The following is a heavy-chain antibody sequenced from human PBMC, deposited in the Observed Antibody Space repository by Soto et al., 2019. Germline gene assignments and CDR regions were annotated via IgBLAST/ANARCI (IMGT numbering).Heavy chain of an antibody. CDR3: ARDLDYGALVDAFDI. V-gene: IGHV3-66*01. CDR1: GFTVSSAY. J-gene: IGHJ3*02. Sequence: EEEVVESGGGLDQPGGSLRLSCAASGFTVSSAYMSWVRQGPGKGLEWVSVIYNDGRTYYAESVKSRFTISRESSRNTLSLQMSSLRAEDTAIYYCARDLDYGALVDAFDIWGQGTVVTVSS. D-gene: IGHD4-17*01. CDR2: IYNDGRT.